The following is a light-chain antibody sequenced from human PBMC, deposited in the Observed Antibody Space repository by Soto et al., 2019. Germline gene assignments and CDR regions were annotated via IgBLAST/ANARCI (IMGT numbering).Light chain of an antibody. CDR2: DAS. Sequence: EIVLTQSQATLSLSPGERATLSCRASQSVSSYLAWYQQKPGQAPRLLIYDASNRATGIPARFSGSGSGTDFTLTISSLEPEDSALYYCQQRSNWPLTFGGGTKVEIK. V-gene: IGKV3-11*01. CDR3: QQRSNWPLT. J-gene: IGKJ4*01. CDR1: QSVSSY.